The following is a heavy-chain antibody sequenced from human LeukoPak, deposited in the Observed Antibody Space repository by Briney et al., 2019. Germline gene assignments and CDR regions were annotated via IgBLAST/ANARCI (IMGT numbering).Heavy chain of an antibody. D-gene: IGHD4-17*01. J-gene: IGHJ4*02. CDR3: ARAPPLYGDYPYYFDY. Sequence: SSETLSLTCTVPGGSISSYYWSWIRQPPGKGLEWIGYIYYSGSTNYNPSLKSRVTISVDTSKNQFSLKLSSVTAADTAVYYCARAPPLYGDYPYYFDYWGQGTLVTVSS. V-gene: IGHV4-59*01. CDR2: IYYSGST. CDR1: GGSISSYY.